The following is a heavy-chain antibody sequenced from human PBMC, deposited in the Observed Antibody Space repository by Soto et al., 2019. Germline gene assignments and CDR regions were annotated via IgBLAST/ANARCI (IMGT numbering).Heavy chain of an antibody. CDR2: IIPIFGTA. CDR1: GGTFSSYA. V-gene: IGHV1-69*06. CDR3: ARAPRAIYYDFWSGSNWFDP. D-gene: IGHD3-3*01. Sequence: QVQLVQSGAEVKKPVSSVKVSCKASGGTFSSYAISWVRQAPGQGLEWMGGIIPIFGTANYAQKFKGRVPISEYNSTSTAYMELSSLRSEDTAVYYCARAPRAIYYDFWSGSNWFDPWGQGTLVTVSS. J-gene: IGHJ5*02.